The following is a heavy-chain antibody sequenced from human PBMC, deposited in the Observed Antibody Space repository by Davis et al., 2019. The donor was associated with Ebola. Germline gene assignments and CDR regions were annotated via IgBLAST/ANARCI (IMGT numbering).Heavy chain of an antibody. V-gene: IGHV3-53*05. D-gene: IGHD2-8*01. CDR2: IYSGGST. J-gene: IGHJ6*02. Sequence: PGGSLRLPCAASGFTATRTYMSWVRQAPGTALEWVSVIYSGGSTYYADSVKGRFTISRDNSKNTQYLQMNSLRAEDTAVYYCARDRAQMRVYAIRYYYDGMDVWGQGTTVTVAS. CDR3: ARDRAQMRVYAIRYYYDGMDV. CDR1: GFTATRTY.